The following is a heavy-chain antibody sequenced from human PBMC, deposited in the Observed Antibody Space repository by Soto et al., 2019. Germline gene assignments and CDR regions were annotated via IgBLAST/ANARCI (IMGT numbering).Heavy chain of an antibody. D-gene: IGHD2-15*01. CDR1: GGSISSGGYY. CDR2: IYYSGST. CDR3: ARGVVVVADNWFDP. V-gene: IGHV4-31*03. J-gene: IGHJ5*02. Sequence: SETLSLTCTVSGGSISSGGYYWSWIRQHPGKGLEWIGYIYYSGSTYYNPSLKSRVTISVDTSKNQFSLKLSSVTAADTAVYYCARGVVVVADNWFDPWGQGTLVTVSS.